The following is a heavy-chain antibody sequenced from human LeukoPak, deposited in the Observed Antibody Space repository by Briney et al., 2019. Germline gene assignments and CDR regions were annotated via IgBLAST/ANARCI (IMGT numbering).Heavy chain of an antibody. Sequence: SETLSLTCTVSGGSISGYYWSWIRQPPGKGLEWIGYIYYSGSTSYNPSLKSRVTISVDTSKNQFSLKLSSVTAADTAVYYCARYLSSGLDYWGQGTLVTVSS. J-gene: IGHJ4*02. CDR3: ARYLSSGLDY. CDR2: IYYSGST. CDR1: GGSISGYY. D-gene: IGHD3-10*01. V-gene: IGHV4-59*01.